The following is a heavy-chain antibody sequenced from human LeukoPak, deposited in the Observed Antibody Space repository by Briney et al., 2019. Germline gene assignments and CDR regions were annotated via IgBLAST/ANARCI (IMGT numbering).Heavy chain of an antibody. J-gene: IGHJ4*02. CDR1: GYTFTTYW. D-gene: IGHD6-13*01. CDR2: IFPGDSDT. Sequence: GESLKISCKGSGYTFTTYWIGWVRQLPGKGLEWMGIIFPGDSDTRYSPSFQGQVTTSADKSINTAYLQWSSLKASDTAMYYCARRFGSTWSQFDYWGQGTLVTVSS. CDR3: ARRFGSTWSQFDY. V-gene: IGHV5-51*01.